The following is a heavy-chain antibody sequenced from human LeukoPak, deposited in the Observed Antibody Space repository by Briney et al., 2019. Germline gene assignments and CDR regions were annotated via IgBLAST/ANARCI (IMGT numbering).Heavy chain of an antibody. CDR3: TLMARIYYFDY. Sequence: SGGSLRLSCTASGFTFGDYAMSWVRQAPGKGLEWVGFIRSKAYGGTTEYAASVKGRFTISRDDSKSIAYLQMNSLKTEDTAVYYCTLMARIYYFDYWGQGTLVTVSS. CDR2: IRSKAYGGTT. CDR1: GFTFGDYA. D-gene: IGHD5-24*01. V-gene: IGHV3-49*04. J-gene: IGHJ4*02.